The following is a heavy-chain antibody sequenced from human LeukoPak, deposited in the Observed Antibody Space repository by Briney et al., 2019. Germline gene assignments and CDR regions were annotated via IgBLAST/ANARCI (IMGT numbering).Heavy chain of an antibody. CDR3: ASVGIAAAN. CDR2: ISSSSSAI. CDR1: GFTFSSYS. D-gene: IGHD6-13*01. Sequence: GGSLRLSCAASGFTFSSYSMNWVRQAPGKGLEWVSYISSSSSAIYYADSVKGRFTISRDNAKNSLYLQMNSLGAEDTAVYYCASVGIAAANWGQGTLVTVSS. J-gene: IGHJ4*02. V-gene: IGHV3-48*04.